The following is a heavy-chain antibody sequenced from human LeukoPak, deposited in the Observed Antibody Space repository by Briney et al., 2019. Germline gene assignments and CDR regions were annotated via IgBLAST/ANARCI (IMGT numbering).Heavy chain of an antibody. CDR1: GFTFSSYY. CDR3: ARVNYDSSGYYYWFDP. CDR2: IYYSGST. D-gene: IGHD3-22*01. V-gene: IGHV4-59*01. Sequence: GSLRLSCAASGFTFSSYYWSWIRQPPGKGLEWIGYIYYSGSTNYNPSLKSRVTISVDTSKNQFSLKLSSVTAADTAVYYCARVNYDSSGYYYWFDPWGQGTLVTVSS. J-gene: IGHJ5*02.